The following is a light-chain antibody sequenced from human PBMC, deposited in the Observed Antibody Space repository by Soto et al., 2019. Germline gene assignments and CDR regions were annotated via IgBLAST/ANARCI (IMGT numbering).Light chain of an antibody. V-gene: IGKV3-20*01. CDR2: GAS. J-gene: IGKJ3*01. Sequence: EIVLTQSPGTLSLSPGERATLSCRASQSVSSSYLAWYQQKPGQAPRLLIYGASSRATGNPDRFSGSGSGTDFPLTISRLEPEDGAVYYCQQYGSSPFTFGPGTQVDIK. CDR1: QSVSSSY. CDR3: QQYGSSPFT.